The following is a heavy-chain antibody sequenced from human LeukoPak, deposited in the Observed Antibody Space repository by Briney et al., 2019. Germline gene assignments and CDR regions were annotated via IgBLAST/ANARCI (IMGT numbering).Heavy chain of an antibody. D-gene: IGHD6-19*01. CDR1: GFTFSSYA. V-gene: IGHV3-23*01. CDR2: ISGSGGST. J-gene: IGHJ4*02. CDR3: ARDRAVAGTFDY. Sequence: PGGSLRLSCAASGFTFSSYAMSWVRQAPGKGLEWVSAISGSGGSTYYADSVKGRFTISRDNAKNSLYLQMNSLRAEDTAVYYCARDRAVAGTFDYWGQGTLVTVSS.